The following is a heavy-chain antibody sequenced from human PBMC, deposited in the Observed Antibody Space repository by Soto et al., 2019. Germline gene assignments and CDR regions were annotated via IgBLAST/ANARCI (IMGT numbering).Heavy chain of an antibody. CDR2: IIPIFGTA. D-gene: IGHD3-22*01. V-gene: IGHV1-69*13. J-gene: IGHJ6*02. CDR3: ARHITMIVVVTSSWDYYYGMDV. CDR1: GGTSSSYA. Sequence: GASVKVSCKASGGTSSSYAISWVRQAPGQGLEWMGGIIPIFGTANYAQKFQGRVTITADESTSTAYMELSSLRSEDTAVYYCARHITMIVVVTSSWDYYYGMDVWGQGTTVTVSS.